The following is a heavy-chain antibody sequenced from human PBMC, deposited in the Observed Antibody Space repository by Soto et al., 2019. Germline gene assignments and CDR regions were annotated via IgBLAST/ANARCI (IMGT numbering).Heavy chain of an antibody. CDR2: IYYSGST. Sequence: SETLSLTCTVSGGSISSYYWSWIRQPPGKGLEWIGYIYYSGSTNYNPSLKSRVTISVDTSKNQFSLKLSSVTAADTAVYYCARGKRWCDTIDPWDYWGQGTLVTVSS. V-gene: IGHV4-59*01. CDR1: GGSISSYY. J-gene: IGHJ4*02. D-gene: IGHD2-8*01. CDR3: ARGKRWCDTIDPWDY.